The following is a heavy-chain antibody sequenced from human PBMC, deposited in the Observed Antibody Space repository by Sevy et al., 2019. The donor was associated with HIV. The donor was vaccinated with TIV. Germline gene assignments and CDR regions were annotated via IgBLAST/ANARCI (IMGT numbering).Heavy chain of an antibody. CDR3: ARLSVYYYDSDGYYTTGNAFDI. CDR1: GFDVSSTY. J-gene: IGHJ3*02. CDR2: IYRGENT. D-gene: IGHD3-22*01. Sequence: GGSLRLSCAATGFDVSSTYMSWVRQGPGKGLEWVSIIYRGENTHYTDTVNGRFTTSRDNSKNTLFLQMNSLRAEDTAVYYCARLSVYYYDSDGYYTTGNAFDIWGQGTMVTVSS. V-gene: IGHV3-53*01.